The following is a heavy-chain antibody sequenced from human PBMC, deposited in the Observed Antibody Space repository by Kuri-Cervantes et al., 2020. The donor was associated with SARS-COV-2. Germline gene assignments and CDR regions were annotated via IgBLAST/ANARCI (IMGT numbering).Heavy chain of an antibody. D-gene: IGHD5-18*01. V-gene: IGHV4-38-2*02. J-gene: IGHJ6*01. CDR1: GYSISSGYY. CDR2: IYHSGNT. CDR3: AREMVDTAMVTYSYYYYGMAV. Sequence: SETLSLTCAVSGYSISSGYYWGWIRQPPRKGLEWIGSIYHSGNTYYNPSLKSRVTISVDTSKNQFSLKLSSVTAADTAVYYCAREMVDTAMVTYSYYYYGMAVWGPGTTVTVSS.